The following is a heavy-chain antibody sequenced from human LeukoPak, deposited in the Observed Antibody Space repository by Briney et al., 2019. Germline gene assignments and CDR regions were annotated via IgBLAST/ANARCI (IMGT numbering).Heavy chain of an antibody. CDR3: AKDVEYRSGWYDFDY. CDR2: LSGSGGST. J-gene: IGHJ4*02. D-gene: IGHD6-19*01. V-gene: IGHV3-23*01. Sequence: GGSLRLSCEASGFTLSSYAMSWVRQAPGKGLEWVSALSGSGGSTYYADSVKGRFTISRDNSKNTLYLQMNSLRAEDTAVYYCAKDVEYRSGWYDFDYWGQGTLVTVSS. CDR1: GFTLSSYA.